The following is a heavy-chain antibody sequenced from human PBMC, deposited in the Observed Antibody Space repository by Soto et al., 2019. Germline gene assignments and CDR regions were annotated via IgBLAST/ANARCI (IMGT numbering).Heavy chain of an antibody. CDR3: ARDADYGGSRGGMDV. CDR2: IYYSGST. CDR1: GGSVNNANYF. D-gene: IGHD4-17*01. J-gene: IGHJ6*02. V-gene: IGHV4-31*03. Sequence: QVRLEESGPGLVKPSETLSLICSVSGGSVNNANYFWNWIRHHPENGLEWIGYIYYSGSTRYNPFFKTRATLSIDTSKNHFSLRLNSVTVADTAVYFCARDADYGGSRGGMDVWGRGTTVTVSS.